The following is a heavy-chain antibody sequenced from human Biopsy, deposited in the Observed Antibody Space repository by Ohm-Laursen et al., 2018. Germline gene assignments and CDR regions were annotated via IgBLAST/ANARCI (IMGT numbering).Heavy chain of an antibody. D-gene: IGHD1-14*01. J-gene: IGHJ5*01. CDR1: GFIFHTYA. CDR3: VKQWGGYNFDS. CDR2: IDVSDYNT. V-gene: IGHV3-23*01. Sequence: LRLPCAAPGFIFHTYAMNWVRQAPGKGLEWVAHIDVSDYNTYYADSVRGRFTISRDNSKQMVHLEINSLTADDTAVYYCVKQWGGYNFDSWGQGTLVTVSS.